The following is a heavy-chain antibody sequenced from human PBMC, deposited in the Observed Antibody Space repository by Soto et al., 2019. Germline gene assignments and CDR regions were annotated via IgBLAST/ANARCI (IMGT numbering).Heavy chain of an antibody. J-gene: IGHJ6*02. D-gene: IGHD3-10*01. CDR3: ARVFGFGGMDV. V-gene: IGHV4-31*03. CDR1: GGXISSGGYY. CDR2: IYYSGST. Sequence: SETLSLTCTVSGGXISSGGYYWSWIRQHPGKGLEWIGYIYYSGSTYYNPSLKSRVTISVDTSKNQFSLKLSSVTAADTAVYYCARVFGFGGMDVWGQGTTXTVSS.